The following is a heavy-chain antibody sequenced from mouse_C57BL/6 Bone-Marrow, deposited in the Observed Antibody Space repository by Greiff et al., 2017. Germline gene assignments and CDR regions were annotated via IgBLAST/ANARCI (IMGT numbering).Heavy chain of an antibody. CDR1: GYTFPSYW. Sequence: QVQLQQPGAELVMPGASVKLSCKASGYTFPSYWMHWVKQRPGQGLEWIGEIDPSDSYTNYTQKFKGQSTLTVDKSASTAYMQLSSLTSEDSAVYYCARDGIDYWGQGTTLTVSS. CDR2: IDPSDSYT. J-gene: IGHJ2*01. V-gene: IGHV1-69*01. CDR3: ARDGIDY.